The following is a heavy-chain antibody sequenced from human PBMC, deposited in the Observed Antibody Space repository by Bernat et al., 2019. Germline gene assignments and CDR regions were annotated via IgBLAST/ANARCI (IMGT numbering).Heavy chain of an antibody. Sequence: EVQLVESGGGLVQPGGSLRLSCAASGFTFSSYWIHWVRQTPWRGLVWVSRINGAGNSTNYADSVKGRFTISRDNANNTVYLQMNTLRAEDTAVYYCARAGGYSTNYWGQGTMVTVSS. CDR3: ARAGGYSTNY. D-gene: IGHD2-2*03. CDR1: GFTFSSYW. J-gene: IGHJ4*02. CDR2: INGAGNST. V-gene: IGHV3-74*01.